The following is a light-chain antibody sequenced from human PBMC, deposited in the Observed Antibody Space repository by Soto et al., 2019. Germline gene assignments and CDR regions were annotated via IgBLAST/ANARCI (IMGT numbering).Light chain of an antibody. CDR2: WAS. J-gene: IGKJ3*01. CDR1: QSVLSTSNNKNY. V-gene: IGKV4-1*01. CDR3: QQYYSSPPT. Sequence: DVVMTQSPDSLAVSLGERASINCKSSQSVLSTSNNKNYLAWYQQKPGQPPKLLIYWASTRESGVPDRFSGSGSGKDFTLTISSLQAEDVAVYYCQQYYSSPPTFGPGTKVHIK.